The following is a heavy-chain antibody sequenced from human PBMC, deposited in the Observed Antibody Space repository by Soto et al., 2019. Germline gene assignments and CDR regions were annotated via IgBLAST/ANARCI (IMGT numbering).Heavy chain of an antibody. CDR1: GGTFSSYA. V-gene: IGHV1-69*01. Sequence: QVQLVQSGAEVKKPGSSVKVSCKASGGTFSSYAISWVRQAPGQGLEWMGGIIPIFGTANYAQKFQGRVTITADESTSTAYMELSSLRSEDTAVYYCARTPGSNYLHYYYYGMDVWGQGTTVTVSS. J-gene: IGHJ6*02. CDR2: IIPIFGTA. D-gene: IGHD4-4*01. CDR3: ARTPGSNYLHYYYYGMDV.